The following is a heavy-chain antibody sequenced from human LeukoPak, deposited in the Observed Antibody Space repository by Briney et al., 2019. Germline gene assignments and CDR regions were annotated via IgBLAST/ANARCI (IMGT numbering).Heavy chain of an antibody. V-gene: IGHV1-46*01. CDR1: GYTFTSYY. Sequence: ASVKVSCKASGYTFTSYYMHWVRQAPGQGLEWMGIINPSGGSTSYAQKFQGRVTMTRDTSTSTVYMELSSLRSEDTAVYYCARVAGTSLYYYYYGMDVWGQGTTVTVSS. CDR2: INPSGGST. J-gene: IGHJ6*02. D-gene: IGHD6-19*01. CDR3: ARVAGTSLYYYYYGMDV.